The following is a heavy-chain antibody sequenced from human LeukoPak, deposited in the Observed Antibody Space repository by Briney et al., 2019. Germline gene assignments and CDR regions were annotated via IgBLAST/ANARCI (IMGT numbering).Heavy chain of an antibody. V-gene: IGHV1-69*05. CDR3: ASRGPLAALTEYYFDY. CDR1: GGTFSSYA. D-gene: IGHD6-6*01. CDR2: IIPIFGTA. J-gene: IGHJ4*02. Sequence: SVKVSCKASGGTFSSYAISWVRQAPGQGLEWMGRIIPIFGTANYAQKFQGRVTITTDESTSTAYMELSSLRSEDTAVYYCASRGPLAALTEYYFDYWGQGTLVTVSS.